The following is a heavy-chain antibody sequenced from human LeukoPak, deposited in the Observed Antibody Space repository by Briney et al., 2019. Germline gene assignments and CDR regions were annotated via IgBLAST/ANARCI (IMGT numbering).Heavy chain of an antibody. J-gene: IGHJ4*02. CDR1: GFTVSSNY. V-gene: IGHV3-53*01. Sequence: GGSLRLSCAASGFTVSSNYMSWVRQAPGKGLEWVSVIYSGGSTYYADSVKGRFTISRDNSKNTLYLQMNSLRAEDTAVYYCAKGGPTGSNYFDFWGQGTLVTVSS. CDR3: AKGGPTGSNYFDF. CDR2: IYSGGST. D-gene: IGHD1-26*01.